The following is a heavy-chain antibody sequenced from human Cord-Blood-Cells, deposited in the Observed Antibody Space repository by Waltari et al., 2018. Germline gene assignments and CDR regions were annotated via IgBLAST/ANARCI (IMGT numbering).Heavy chain of an antibody. Sequence: QVQLVQSRAEVKKPGASVKVSCKASGSTFTGYYMQWVRLAPGQGLEWMGWINPNSGGTNYAQKFQGRVTMTGDTSISTAYMELSRLRSDDTAVYYCARGGPIVGATTSGYWGQGTLVTVSS. V-gene: IGHV1-2*02. CDR1: GSTFTGYY. D-gene: IGHD1-26*01. J-gene: IGHJ4*02. CDR3: ARGGPIVGATTSGY. CDR2: INPNSGGT.